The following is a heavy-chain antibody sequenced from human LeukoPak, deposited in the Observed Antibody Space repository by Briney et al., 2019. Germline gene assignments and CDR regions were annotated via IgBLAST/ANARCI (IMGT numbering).Heavy chain of an antibody. J-gene: IGHJ6*03. CDR2: IYHSGST. CDR3: ARDRGYSYGYGTMDV. D-gene: IGHD5-18*01. Sequence: PSETLSLTCTVSGYSISSGYYWGWIRQPPGKGLEWIGSIYHSGSTYYNPSLKSRVTISVDTSKSQFSLKLSSVTAADTAVYYCARDRGYSYGYGTMDVWGKGTTVTVSS. CDR1: GYSISSGYY. V-gene: IGHV4-38-2*02.